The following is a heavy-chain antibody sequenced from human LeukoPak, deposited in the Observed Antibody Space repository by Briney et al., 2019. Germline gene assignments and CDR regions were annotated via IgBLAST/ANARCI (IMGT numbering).Heavy chain of an antibody. V-gene: IGHV3-30*18. J-gene: IGHJ4*02. D-gene: IGHD1-1*01. CDR3: AKEATGRTSSYFDY. CDR1: GFTFSSYG. CDR2: IAYDGSQK. Sequence: GGSLRLSCAASGFTFSSYGMHCVRQAPGKGLEWVAVIAYDGSQKFYTDYVKGRFTISRDNSKNTLYLQMNSLRTEDTAVYYCAKEATGRTSSYFDYWGQGALVTVSS.